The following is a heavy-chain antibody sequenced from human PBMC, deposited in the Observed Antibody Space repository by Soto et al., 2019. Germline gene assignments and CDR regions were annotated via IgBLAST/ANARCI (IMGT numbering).Heavy chain of an antibody. V-gene: IGHV3-23*01. CDR1: GFTFSSYA. Sequence: GGSLRLSCAASGFTFSSYAMSWVRQAPGKGLEWVSAISGSGGSTYYADSVKGRFTISSDNSKNTLYLQMNSLRAEDTAVYYCAKDLVVGATTYYYYGMDVWGQGTTVTVSS. CDR2: ISGSGGST. J-gene: IGHJ6*02. D-gene: IGHD1-26*01. CDR3: AKDLVVGATTYYYYGMDV.